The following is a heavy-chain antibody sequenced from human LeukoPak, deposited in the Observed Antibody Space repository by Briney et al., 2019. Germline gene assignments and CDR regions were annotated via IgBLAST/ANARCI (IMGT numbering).Heavy chain of an antibody. D-gene: IGHD2-21*02. CDR1: GYTFTGYY. CDR2: INPNSGGT. J-gene: IGHJ4*02. CDR3: AREGEYCGGDCYSPSYFDY. V-gene: IGHV1-2*02. Sequence: ASVKVSCKTSGYTFTGYYMHWVRQAPGQGLEWMGWINPNSGGTNYAQKLQGRVTMTTDTSTSTAYMELRSLRSDDTAVYYCAREGEYCGGDCYSPSYFDYWGQGTLVTVSS.